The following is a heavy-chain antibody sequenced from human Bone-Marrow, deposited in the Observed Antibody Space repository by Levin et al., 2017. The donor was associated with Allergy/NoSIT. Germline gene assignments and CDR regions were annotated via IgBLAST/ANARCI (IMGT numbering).Heavy chain of an antibody. D-gene: IGHD6-19*01. V-gene: IGHV3-48*03. J-gene: IGHJ3*02. CDR3: AREIAVFGSDAFDI. CDR1: GFSLRSYE. Sequence: HPGGSLRLSCAASGFSLRSYEISWVRQSPGKGLQLVSYISTGATTIYYADFVKGRFTISRDDAKNSLYLQMNSLRAEDTALYYCAREIAVFGSDAFDIWGQGTMVTVSS. CDR2: ISTGATTI.